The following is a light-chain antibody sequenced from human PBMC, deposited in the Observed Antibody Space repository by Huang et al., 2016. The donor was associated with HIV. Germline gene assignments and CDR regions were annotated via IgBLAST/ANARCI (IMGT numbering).Light chain of an antibody. J-gene: IGKJ1*01. CDR1: QSVSSN. V-gene: IGKV3-15*01. Sequence: EIVLTQSPATLSVSPGERATLSCRASQSVSSNLAWFQQKPGRAPRPLIYDASIRPFDSPARFSGSGSGTEFTLTISGLQSEDFAVYYCHQYNNWPPTWTFGQGTKVEIK. CDR2: DAS. CDR3: HQYNNWPPTWT.